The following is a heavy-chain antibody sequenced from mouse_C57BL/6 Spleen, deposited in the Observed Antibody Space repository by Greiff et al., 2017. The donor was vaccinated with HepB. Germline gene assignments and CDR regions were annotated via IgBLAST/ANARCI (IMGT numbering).Heavy chain of an antibody. CDR1: GYTFTDYE. CDR2: IDPETGGT. CDR3: TTSSKGWFAY. Sequence: QVQLKQSGAELVRPGASVTLSCKASGYTFTDYEMHWVKQTPVHGLEWIGAIDPETGGTAYNQKFKGKAILTADKSSSTAYMELRSLTSEDSAVYYCTTSSKGWFAYWGQGTLVTVSA. V-gene: IGHV1-15*01. J-gene: IGHJ3*01. D-gene: IGHD6-1*01.